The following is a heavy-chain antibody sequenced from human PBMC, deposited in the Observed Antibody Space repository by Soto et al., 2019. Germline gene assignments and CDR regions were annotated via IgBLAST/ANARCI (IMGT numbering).Heavy chain of an antibody. CDR2: IYPGDSDT. D-gene: IGHD6-6*01. J-gene: IGHJ6*02. Sequence: GESLKISCKGYGYSFPSYFIGWVRQAPGNGLEWMGIIYPGDSDTRYSPSFQGQVTISADKSISTAYLQRSSLKASDTAIYYWAKSIAARWSYYSGVDIWGHGNRGSACS. CDR3: AKSIAARWSYYSGVDI. V-gene: IGHV5-51*01. CDR1: GYSFPSYF.